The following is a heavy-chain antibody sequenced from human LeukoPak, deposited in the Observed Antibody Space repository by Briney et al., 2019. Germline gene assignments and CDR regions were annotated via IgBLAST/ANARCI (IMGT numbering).Heavy chain of an antibody. V-gene: IGHV3-23*01. D-gene: IGHD4-17*01. J-gene: IGHJ4*02. CDR2: ISDSGSAA. Sequence: PGGSLRLSCAASGFSFRSYTMNWVRQAPGKGLEWVSGISDSGSAALYADSVKGRFTISRDNSKNTLELQMNSLRAEDTAVYYCAKLASDYGYWGQGTLDTVSS. CDR1: GFSFRSYT. CDR3: AKLASDYGY.